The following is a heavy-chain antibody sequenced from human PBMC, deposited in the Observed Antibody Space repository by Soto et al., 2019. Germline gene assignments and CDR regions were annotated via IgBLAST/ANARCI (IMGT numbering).Heavy chain of an antibody. J-gene: IGHJ4*02. D-gene: IGHD6-13*01. Sequence: QVQLQESGPGLVKPSGTLSLTCAVSGGSISSSNWWSWVRQPPGKGLEWIGEIYHSGSTNYNPSLRSRGASSVDKSNNQFSRKLSSVTGADTAVYYCARAAMGRSSWPFDYWGQGTLVTVSS. CDR1: GGSISSSNW. CDR2: IYHSGST. V-gene: IGHV4-4*02. CDR3: ARAAMGRSSWPFDY.